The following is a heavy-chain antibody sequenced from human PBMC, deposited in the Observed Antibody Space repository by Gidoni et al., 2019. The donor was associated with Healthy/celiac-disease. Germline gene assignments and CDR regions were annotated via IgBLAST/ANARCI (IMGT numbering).Heavy chain of an antibody. Sequence: QVQLQQWGAGLLKPSETLSLTCAVYGGSFSVYYWSWIRQPPGKGLEWIGEINHSGSTNYNPSLKSRVTISVDTSKNQFSLKLSSVTAADTAVYYCAREGPEWYDSSGSFDYWGQGTLVTVSS. CDR2: INHSGST. J-gene: IGHJ4*02. V-gene: IGHV4-34*01. D-gene: IGHD3-22*01. CDR3: AREGPEWYDSSGSFDY. CDR1: GGSFSVYY.